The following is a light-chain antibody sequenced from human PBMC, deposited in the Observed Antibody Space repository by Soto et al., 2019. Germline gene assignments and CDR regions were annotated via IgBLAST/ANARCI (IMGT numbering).Light chain of an antibody. CDR1: SSDIGSYNL. Sequence: QSVLTQPASVSGSPGQSITVSCTGTSSDIGSYNLVSWYQHHPGKAPKLMIYAVSKRPSGVSSRFSGSKSGNTASLTISGLHAEDEADYFCCSYAGSSTLLFGGGTKLTVL. CDR2: AVS. CDR3: CSYAGSSTLL. V-gene: IGLV2-23*02. J-gene: IGLJ3*02.